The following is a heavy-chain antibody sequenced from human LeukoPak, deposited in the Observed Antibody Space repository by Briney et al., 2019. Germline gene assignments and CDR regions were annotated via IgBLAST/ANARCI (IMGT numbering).Heavy chain of an antibody. J-gene: IGHJ4*02. V-gene: IGHV3-66*01. CDR1: EFTVSNNY. CDR3: AKAGRIAVAGTLFDY. CDR2: IYSDGSST. D-gene: IGHD6-19*01. Sequence: GGSLRLSCAASEFTVSNNYMSWVRQAPGKGLEWVSVIYSDGSSTYYADSVKGRFTISRDNSKNTLYLQMNSLRAEDTAVYYCAKAGRIAVAGTLFDYWGQGTLVTVSS.